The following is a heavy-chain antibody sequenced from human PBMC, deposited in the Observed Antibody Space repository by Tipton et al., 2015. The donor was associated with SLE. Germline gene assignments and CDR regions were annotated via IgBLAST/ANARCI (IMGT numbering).Heavy chain of an antibody. J-gene: IGHJ5*02. D-gene: IGHD2-2*03. V-gene: IGHV4-59*11. CDR2: IYYSGST. CDR1: GGSISSHY. CDR3: ARQKLDENWFAP. Sequence: TLSLTCTVSGGSISSHYWSWIRQPPGKGLEWIGYIYYSGSTNYNPSLKSRVTISVDTSKNQFSLKLSSVTAADTAVYYCARQKLDENWFAPWGQGTLVTVSS.